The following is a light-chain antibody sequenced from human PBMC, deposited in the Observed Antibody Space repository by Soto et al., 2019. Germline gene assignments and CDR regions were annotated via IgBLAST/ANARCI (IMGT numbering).Light chain of an antibody. V-gene: IGKV3-20*01. Sequence: TQSPATLSVSTGERATLSCRASQSVNNNLAWYQQKAGQAPRLLIYGTSTRATGIPDRFSGSGSGTDFTFTISRLEPEDFAVYYCQQYGSSPWTFGQGTKVDIK. CDR2: GTS. CDR1: QSVNNN. CDR3: QQYGSSPWT. J-gene: IGKJ1*01.